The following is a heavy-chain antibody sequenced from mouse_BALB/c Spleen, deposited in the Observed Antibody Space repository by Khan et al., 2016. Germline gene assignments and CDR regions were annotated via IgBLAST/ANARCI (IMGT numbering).Heavy chain of an antibody. D-gene: IGHD2-1*01. CDR1: GYAFTTYN. J-gene: IGHJ3*01. Sequence: VQLQQSGPELVKPGASVKVSCKGSGYAFTTYNMYWVKQSHGKSLEWIGYIDPYNGVSSYNQKFKDKATLTVDESSSTAYLHLNSLTSEDSAVYSCARGDGNYVPFAYWGQGTLVTVSA. V-gene: IGHV1S135*01. CDR2: IDPYNGVS. CDR3: ARGDGNYVPFAY.